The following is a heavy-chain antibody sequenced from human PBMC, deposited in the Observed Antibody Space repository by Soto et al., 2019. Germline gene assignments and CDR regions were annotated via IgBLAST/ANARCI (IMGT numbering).Heavy chain of an antibody. Sequence: SETLSLTCAVYGGSFSAYYWSWIRQPPGKGLEWIGYIYYSGSTYYHPSLKSRVTISIDTSRNQFSLNLTSVTAADTAVYYCARAPPGPSPRWVLWGQGTTVTVS. J-gene: IGHJ6*02. D-gene: IGHD3-10*01. CDR3: ARAPPGPSPRWVL. CDR2: IYYSGST. CDR1: GGSFSAYY. V-gene: IGHV4-34*01.